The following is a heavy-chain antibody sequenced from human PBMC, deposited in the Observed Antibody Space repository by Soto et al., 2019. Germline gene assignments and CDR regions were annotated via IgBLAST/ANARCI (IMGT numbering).Heavy chain of an antibody. CDR2: IYYSGST. CDR1: GGSISSGGYY. CDR3: ARVMGAAYTIDY. D-gene: IGHD3-16*01. V-gene: IGHV4-31*03. Sequence: KTSETLSLTCTVSGGSISSGGYYWSWIRQHPGKGLEWIGYIYYSGSTYYNPSLKSRVTISVDTSKNQFSLKLSSVTAADTAVYYCARVMGAAYTIDYWGQGTLVTVSS. J-gene: IGHJ4*02.